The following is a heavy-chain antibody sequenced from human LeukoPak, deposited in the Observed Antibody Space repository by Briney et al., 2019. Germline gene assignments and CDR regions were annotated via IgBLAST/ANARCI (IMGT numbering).Heavy chain of an antibody. V-gene: IGHV4-61*01. CDR2: IYYSGST. CDR1: GGSISSSSYY. CDR3: ARGVAAAVQDY. Sequence: PSETLSLTCTVSGGSISSSSYYWSWIRQPPGKGLEWIGYIYYSGSTNYNPSLKSRVTISVDTSKNQFSLKLSSVTAADTAVYYCARGVAAAVQDYWGQGTLVTVSS. D-gene: IGHD6-13*01. J-gene: IGHJ4*02.